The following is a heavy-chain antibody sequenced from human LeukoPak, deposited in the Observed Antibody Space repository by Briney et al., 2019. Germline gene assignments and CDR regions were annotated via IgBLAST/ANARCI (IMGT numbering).Heavy chain of an antibody. J-gene: IGHJ4*02. V-gene: IGHV1-69*01. CDR3: ASPSNGWRLDY. Sequence: GSSXKVSCKASGGTFISYAISWVRQAPGQGVEWRGGIIPMFGTANYAQKFQGRDTITADEYRRTDYMERRRHRYRDTAVYYCASPSNGWRLDYWGQGTLVTVSS. CDR1: GGTFISYA. D-gene: IGHD6-19*01. CDR2: IIPMFGTA.